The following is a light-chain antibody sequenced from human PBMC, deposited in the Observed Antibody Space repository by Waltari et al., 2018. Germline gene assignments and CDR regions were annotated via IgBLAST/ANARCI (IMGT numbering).Light chain of an antibody. CDR2: QDS. Sequence: SYELTQPPSVSVSPGQTASITCSGDKLGDKYACWYQQKPGQSPVLVIYQDSKRPSGMPERFSGSNSGNTATLTISGTQAMDEADYYCQAWDSSTGNVFGTGTKVTVL. V-gene: IGLV3-1*01. J-gene: IGLJ1*01. CDR3: QAWDSSTGNV. CDR1: KLGDKY.